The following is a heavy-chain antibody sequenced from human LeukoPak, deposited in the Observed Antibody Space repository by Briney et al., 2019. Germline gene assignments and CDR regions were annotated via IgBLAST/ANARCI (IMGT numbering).Heavy chain of an antibody. D-gene: IGHD6-13*01. J-gene: IGHJ5*02. Sequence: PSETLSLTCTVSGGSISSYYWSWIRQPPGKGLEWIGYIYYSGSTNYNPSLKSRVTISVDTSKNQFSLKLSSVTAADTAVYYCAREDDGAAAGVIYWFDPWGQGTLVTVSS. CDR2: IYYSGST. CDR1: GGSISSYY. V-gene: IGHV4-59*12. CDR3: AREDDGAAAGVIYWFDP.